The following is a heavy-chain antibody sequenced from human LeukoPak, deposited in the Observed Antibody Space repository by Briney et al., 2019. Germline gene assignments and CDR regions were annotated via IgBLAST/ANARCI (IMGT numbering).Heavy chain of an antibody. CDR1: GGSLSSSNW. V-gene: IGHV4-4*02. J-gene: IGHJ3*02. Sequence: SETLSLTCTVSGGSLSSSNWWSWVRQPPGKGLEWIGEIYHSGSTNYNPSLKSRVTISVDKSKNQFSLKLSSVTAADTAVYYCARTEVDPAFDIWGQGTMVTVSS. D-gene: IGHD2-15*01. CDR3: ARTEVDPAFDI. CDR2: IYHSGST.